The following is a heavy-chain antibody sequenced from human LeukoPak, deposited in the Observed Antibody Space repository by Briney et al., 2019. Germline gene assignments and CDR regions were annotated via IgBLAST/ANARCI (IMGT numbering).Heavy chain of an antibody. D-gene: IGHD3-3*01. V-gene: IGHV1-46*01. CDR3: ATLPPITILGDHYYGMDV. Sequence: GASVKVSCKASGYTFSNFYMHWVRQAPGHGLEWMGIINPSGGSTNYAQKFQGRVTMTRDTSTSTVYMELSSLRSEDTAVYYCATLPPITILGDHYYGMDVWGQGTTVTVSS. J-gene: IGHJ6*02. CDR2: INPSGGST. CDR1: GYTFSNFY.